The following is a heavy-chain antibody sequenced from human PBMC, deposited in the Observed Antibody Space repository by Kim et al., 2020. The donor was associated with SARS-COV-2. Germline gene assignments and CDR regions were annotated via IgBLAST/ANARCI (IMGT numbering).Heavy chain of an antibody. J-gene: IGHJ3*01. V-gene: IGHV4-30-2*05. Sequence: KNRFTRSVDTSKNQFSLKLSSVTAADTAVYYCAREGLYSSSWYEVGAFDVWGQGTMVTVSS. D-gene: IGHD6-13*01. CDR3: AREGLYSSSWYEVGAFDV.